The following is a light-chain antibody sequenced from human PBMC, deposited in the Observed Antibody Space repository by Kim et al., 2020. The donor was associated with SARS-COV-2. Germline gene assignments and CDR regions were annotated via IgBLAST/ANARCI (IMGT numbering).Light chain of an antibody. Sequence: SSELTQDPTVSVALGQTVRISCQGDSLRNYFGYWYQKKPGQAPILVIYGKDKRPSGIPARFSGSGSGNTASLTITGPQAEDEADYYCASRDSSGNLFVFGSGTKVTVL. J-gene: IGLJ1*01. V-gene: IGLV3-19*01. CDR3: ASRDSSGNLFV. CDR1: SLRNYF. CDR2: GKD.